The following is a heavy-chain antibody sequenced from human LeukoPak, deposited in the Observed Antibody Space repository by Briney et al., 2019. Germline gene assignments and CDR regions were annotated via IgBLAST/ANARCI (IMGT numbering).Heavy chain of an antibody. Sequence: GESLKLSCKGSGYSFTSYWIGWVRQMPGKGLEWMGIIYPGDSDTRYNPSFQGQVTISADKSINTAYLQWSSLKASDTPIYYCWRPLYSRTAYYHYRIDVWGQGTTVTVSS. J-gene: IGHJ6*02. CDR1: GYSFTSYW. CDR3: WRPLYSRTAYYHYRIDV. V-gene: IGHV5-51*01. D-gene: IGHD2-15*01. CDR2: IYPGDSDT.